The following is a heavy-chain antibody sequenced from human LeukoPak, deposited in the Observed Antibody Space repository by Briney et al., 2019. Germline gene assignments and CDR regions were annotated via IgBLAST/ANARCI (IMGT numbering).Heavy chain of an antibody. CDR1: GFTFSSYW. Sequence: GGSLRLSCAASGFTFSSYWMSWVRQAPGKGLEWVANIKQDGSEKHYVDSVKGRFTISRDNAKNSLYLQMNSLRAEDTAVYYCAREMDSSSSYFDYWGQGTLVTVSS. CDR3: AREMDSSSSYFDY. V-gene: IGHV3-7*01. J-gene: IGHJ4*02. CDR2: IKQDGSEK. D-gene: IGHD6-6*01.